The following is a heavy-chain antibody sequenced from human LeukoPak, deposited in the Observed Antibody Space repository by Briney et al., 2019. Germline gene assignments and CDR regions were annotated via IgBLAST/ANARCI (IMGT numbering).Heavy chain of an antibody. CDR3: AKDLMRDRWFGES. D-gene: IGHD3-10*01. CDR2: IRYDGNDK. J-gene: IGHJ5*02. Sequence: GGSLRLSCAASGFTFSSYSMNWVRQAPGKGLEWVAFIRYDGNDKYYADSVKGRFTISRDTSRNTLYLQMNSLRLEDTAVYYCAKDLMRDRWFGESWGQGTLVTVSS. CDR1: GFTFSSYS. V-gene: IGHV3-30*02.